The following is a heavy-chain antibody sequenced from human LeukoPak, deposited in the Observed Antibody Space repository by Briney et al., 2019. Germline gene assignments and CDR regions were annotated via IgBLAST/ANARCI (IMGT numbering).Heavy chain of an antibody. CDR1: GYSFTGYY. Sequence: GASVKVSCKASGYSFTGYYMHWVRQAPGQGLEWMGRINPNSGGTNYAQKFQGRVTMTRDTSISTAYMELSRLRSDDTAVYYCATSGLERRDRNWFDPWGQGTLVTVSS. CDR3: ATSGLERRDRNWFDP. J-gene: IGHJ5*02. CDR2: INPNSGGT. V-gene: IGHV1-2*02. D-gene: IGHD1-1*01.